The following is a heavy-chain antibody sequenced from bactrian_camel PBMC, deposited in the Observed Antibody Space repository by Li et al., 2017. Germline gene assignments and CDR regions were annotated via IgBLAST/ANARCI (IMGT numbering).Heavy chain of an antibody. CDR3: AADPYRGGYCSASDEYEY. J-gene: IGHJ4*01. CDR2: IDADGTT. D-gene: IGHD2*01. V-gene: IGHV3S26*01. CDR1: EFTSSSYC. Sequence: QLVESGGGSVQTGGSLRLSCRVSEFTSSSYCMGWFRQAPGSEREGVAAIDADGTTSYADSVKGRFTISEDNAKNTLYLQMNSLAPEDTAMYYCAADPYRGGYCSASDEYEYWGQGTQVTVS.